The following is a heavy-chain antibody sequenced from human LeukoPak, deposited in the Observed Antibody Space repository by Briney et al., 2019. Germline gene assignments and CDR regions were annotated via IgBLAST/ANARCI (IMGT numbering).Heavy chain of an antibody. J-gene: IGHJ4*02. D-gene: IGHD5-18*01. CDR2: ISAYDGNT. Sequence: ASVKVSCKASGYTFTGYYMHWVRQAPGQGLEWMGWISAYDGNTNYVQKFQGRVTMTIDTSTSSAYMDLRSLRSDDTAVYYCTRDDGYSYRKGVDRFDYWGQGTLVTVSS. CDR1: GYTFTGYY. V-gene: IGHV1-18*04. CDR3: TRDDGYSYRKGVDRFDY.